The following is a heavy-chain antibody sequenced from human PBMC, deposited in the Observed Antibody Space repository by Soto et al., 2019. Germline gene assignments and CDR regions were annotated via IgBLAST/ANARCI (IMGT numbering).Heavy chain of an antibody. V-gene: IGHV3-7*01. CDR3: ASYLVGYSGYGSDN. CDR2: IKQDGNDL. J-gene: IGHJ4*02. Sequence: GGSLRLSCAASGFTFSSYWMSWVRQAPEKGLEWVANIKQDGNDLYFVDSVKGRFTISRDNAKNSLYLHMSSLRAEDTAVYYWASYLVGYSGYGSDNWGKGSLVTVSS. D-gene: IGHD5-12*01. CDR1: GFTFSSYW.